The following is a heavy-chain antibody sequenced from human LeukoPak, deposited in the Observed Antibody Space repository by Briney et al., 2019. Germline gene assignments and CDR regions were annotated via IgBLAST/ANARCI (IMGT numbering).Heavy chain of an antibody. J-gene: IGHJ4*02. CDR2: MNPNSGNP. CDR3: ARGPAYYYDSSGPNSFDY. V-gene: IGHV1-8*01. CDR1: GYTFTSYD. D-gene: IGHD3-22*01. Sequence: ASVKVSCKASGYTFTSYDINWVRQATGQGLEWMGWMNPNSGNPGYAQKFQGRVTMTRNTSISTAYMELSSLRSEDTAVYYCARGPAYYYDSSGPNSFDYWGQGTLVTVSS.